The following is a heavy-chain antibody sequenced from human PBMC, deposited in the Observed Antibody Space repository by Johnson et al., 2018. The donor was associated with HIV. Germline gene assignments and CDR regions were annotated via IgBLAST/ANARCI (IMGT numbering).Heavy chain of an antibody. Sequence: MLLVESGGGVVQPGRSLRLSCEASAFMFSSYDMHWVRQAPGKGLEWVANIKQDGSEKYYVDSVKGRFTISRDNAKNSLYLQMNSLRAEDTAVYYCARASLEWLLSLVPPDAFDIWGQGTMVAVSS. CDR3: ARASLEWLLSLVPPDAFDI. V-gene: IGHV3-7*01. CDR2: IKQDGSEK. CDR1: AFMFSSYD. D-gene: IGHD3-3*01. J-gene: IGHJ3*02.